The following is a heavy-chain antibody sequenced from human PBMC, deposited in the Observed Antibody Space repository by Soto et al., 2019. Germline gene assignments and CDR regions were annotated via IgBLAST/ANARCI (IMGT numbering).Heavy chain of an antibody. CDR2: IYYSGST. Sequence: QVQLQESGPGLVKPSQTLSLTCTVSGGSISSGDYYWSWIRQPPGTGLAWIGCIYYSGSTYYHPSLKSRVTISVDTSKNQFSLKLSSVTAADTAVYSCARAGLEWSYNWFDPWGQGTLVTVSS. CDR3: ARAGLEWSYNWFDP. CDR1: GGSISSGDYY. V-gene: IGHV4-30-4*01. D-gene: IGHD3-3*01. J-gene: IGHJ5*02.